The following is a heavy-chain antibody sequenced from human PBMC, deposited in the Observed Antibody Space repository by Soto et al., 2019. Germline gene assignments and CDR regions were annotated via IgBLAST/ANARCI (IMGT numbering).Heavy chain of an antibody. D-gene: IGHD2-15*01. J-gene: IGHJ2*01. CDR3: VKDDRILGRRYVDL. V-gene: IGHV3-23*01. Sequence: EEQLLESGGGLIQPGGSLRLACAASGFTFSSYAMTWVRQAPGKGLEWVSSISVSDGGTYYADSVKGRLTISRDNSKNTLFLQMSSLRVEDTAVYYCVKDDRILGRRYVDLWGRGTLVTVSS. CDR1: GFTFSSYA. CDR2: ISVSDGGT.